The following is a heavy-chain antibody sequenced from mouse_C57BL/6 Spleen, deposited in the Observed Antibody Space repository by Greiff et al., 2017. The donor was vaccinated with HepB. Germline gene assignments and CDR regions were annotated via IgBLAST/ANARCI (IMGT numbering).Heavy chain of an antibody. D-gene: IGHD2-1*01. Sequence: EVQGVESGGGLVKPGGSLKLSCAASGFTFSSYTMSWVRQTPEKRLEWVATISGGGGNTYYPDSVKGRFTISRDNAKNTLYLQMSSLRSEDTALYYCARQEVYYGNYFDYWGQGTTLTVSS. CDR2: ISGGGGNT. V-gene: IGHV5-9*01. J-gene: IGHJ2*01. CDR1: GFTFSSYT. CDR3: ARQEVYYGNYFDY.